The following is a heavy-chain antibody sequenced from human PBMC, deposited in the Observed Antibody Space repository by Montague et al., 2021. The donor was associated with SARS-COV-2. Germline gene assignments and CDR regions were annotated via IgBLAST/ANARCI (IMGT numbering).Heavy chain of an antibody. J-gene: IGHJ4*02. CDR1: GGSISSYY. Sequence: SETLSLTCTVSGGSISSYYWSWIRQPPGKGLDWIGYIYYSGSTNYNPSLKSRVTISLDTSKNQFSLKLSSVTAADTAVYYCARWGLYSSSAGGYDYWGQGTLVTVSS. CDR2: IYYSGST. V-gene: IGHV4-59*01. D-gene: IGHD6-6*01. CDR3: ARWGLYSSSAGGYDY.